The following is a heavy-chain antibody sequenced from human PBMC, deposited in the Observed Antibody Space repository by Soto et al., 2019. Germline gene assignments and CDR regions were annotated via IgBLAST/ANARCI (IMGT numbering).Heavy chain of an antibody. CDR2: IYYSGST. J-gene: IGHJ6*02. V-gene: IGHV4-31*03. CDR3: ARGSPLSCISTSCYPDLNYYYYYGMDV. CDR1: GGSISSGGYY. D-gene: IGHD2-2*01. Sequence: SETLSLTCTVSGGSISSGGYYWSWIRQHPGTGLEWIGYIYYSGSTYYNPSLKSRVTISVDTSKNQFSLKLSSVTAADTAVYYCARGSPLSCISTSCYPDLNYYYYYGMDVWGQGTTVTVSS.